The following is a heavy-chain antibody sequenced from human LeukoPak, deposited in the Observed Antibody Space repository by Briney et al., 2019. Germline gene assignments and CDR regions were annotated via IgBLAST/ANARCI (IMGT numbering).Heavy chain of an antibody. CDR1: GVSISSTSHA. CDR2: IYNSGSS. V-gene: IGHV4-39*01. Sequence: PSETLSLTCTVSGVSISSTSHAWGWSRQPPGKGLEWLGNIYNSGSSNYSPSLRSRVSISVDTSKNQFSLRSRSVTAADTAVYYCGRDTHLESWGQGILVTVFS. CDR3: GRDTHLES. J-gene: IGHJ4*02.